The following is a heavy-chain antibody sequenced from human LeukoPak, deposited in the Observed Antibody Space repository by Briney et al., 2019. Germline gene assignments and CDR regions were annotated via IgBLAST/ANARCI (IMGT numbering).Heavy chain of an antibody. Sequence: SETLSLTCTVSGGSIGTYYWSWVRQSPGTGLEWIGYIYVTGTRYNPYLQSRVTISVDRSRNQFFLKMTSVTAADTAVYYCARHIGGGVEDMDVWGRGTKVTVSS. J-gene: IGHJ6*03. CDR3: ARHIGGGVEDMDV. CDR2: IYVTGT. D-gene: IGHD3-10*01. CDR1: GGSIGTYY. V-gene: IGHV4-59*08.